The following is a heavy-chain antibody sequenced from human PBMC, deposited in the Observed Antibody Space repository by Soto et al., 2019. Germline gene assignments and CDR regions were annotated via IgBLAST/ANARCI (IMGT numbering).Heavy chain of an antibody. CDR3: ARHASTIVVEVSLLDY. J-gene: IGHJ4*02. CDR2: VSYSGST. V-gene: IGHV4-39*01. D-gene: IGHD2-15*01. CDR1: GGSISSSPYY. Sequence: QLQLQESGPGLVKPSETLSLTCTVSGGSISSSPYYWGWIRQPPGKGLEWIGSVSYSGSTYYNPSLKSRVPISVDPSKNQFSLKLSSVTAADTAMYYCARHASTIVVEVSLLDYWGQGTLVTVSS.